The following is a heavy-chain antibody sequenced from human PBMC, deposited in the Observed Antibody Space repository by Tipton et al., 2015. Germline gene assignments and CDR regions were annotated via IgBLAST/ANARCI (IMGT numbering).Heavy chain of an antibody. CDR1: GGSFSDYY. Sequence: TLSLTCTVSGGSFSDYYWSWIRQSPGEGLEWIGYIYYSGSTNYNPSLRSRVAMSMDTSKNQFSLRLSSVTAADTAVYFCARTDALGHFDYWGLGTLVTVSS. V-gene: IGHV4-59*01. J-gene: IGHJ4*02. CDR3: ARTDALGHFDY. D-gene: IGHD2-8*01. CDR2: IYYSGST.